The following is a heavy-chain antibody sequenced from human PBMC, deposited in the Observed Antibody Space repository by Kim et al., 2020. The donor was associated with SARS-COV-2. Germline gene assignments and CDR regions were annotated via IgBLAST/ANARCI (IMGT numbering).Heavy chain of an antibody. Sequence: GGSLRLSCAASGFTFSSYGMHWVRQAPGKGLEWVAVISYDGSNKYYADSVKGRFTISRDNSKNTLYLQMNSLRAEDTAVYYCAGAYYDFWSGYYPDFDYWGQGTLVTVSS. D-gene: IGHD3-3*01. CDR3: AGAYYDFWSGYYPDFDY. CDR2: ISYDGSNK. CDR1: GFTFSSYG. J-gene: IGHJ4*02. V-gene: IGHV3-30*03.